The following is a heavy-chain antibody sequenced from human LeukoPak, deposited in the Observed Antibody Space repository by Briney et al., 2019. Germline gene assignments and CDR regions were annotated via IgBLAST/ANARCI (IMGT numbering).Heavy chain of an antibody. CDR1: GYTFTGYY. V-gene: IGHV1-2*02. D-gene: IGHD6-13*01. Sequence: AASVTVSCKASGYTFTGYYMHWVRQAPEEGLEWMGWINPNSGGTNYAYKFQGRVTMTRDTSISTAYMELSSLRSDDSAVYFCSRASPIVAPGGIPNDFWGQGTLVTVSS. J-gene: IGHJ4*02. CDR2: INPNSGGT. CDR3: SRASPIVAPGGIPNDF.